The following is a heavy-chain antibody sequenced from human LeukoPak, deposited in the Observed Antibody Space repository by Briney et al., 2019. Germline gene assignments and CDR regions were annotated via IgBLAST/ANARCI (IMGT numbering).Heavy chain of an antibody. CDR2: ISYDGSNK. D-gene: IGHD3-22*01. V-gene: IGHV3-30-3*01. J-gene: IGHJ4*02. Sequence: GGSLRLSCAASGFTFSSYWMHWVRQAPGKGLEWVAVISYDGSNKYYADSVKGRFTISRDNSKNTLYLQMNSLRAEDKAVYYCARVPYYYDSSGYYIDYWGQGTLVTVSS. CDR3: ARVPYYYDSSGYYIDY. CDR1: GFTFSSYW.